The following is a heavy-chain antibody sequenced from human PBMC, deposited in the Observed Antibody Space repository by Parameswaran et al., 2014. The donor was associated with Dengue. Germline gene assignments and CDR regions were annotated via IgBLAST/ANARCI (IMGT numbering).Heavy chain of an antibody. J-gene: IGHJ3*02. CDR3: ARDYREYYDILPGGAFDI. CDR2: ISSSSSYT. V-gene: IGHV3-11*06. Sequence: VRQMPGKGLEWVSYISSSSSYTNYADSVKGRFTISRDNAKNSLYLQMNSLRAEDTAVYYCARDYREYYDILPGGAFDIWGQGTMVTVSS. D-gene: IGHD3-9*01.